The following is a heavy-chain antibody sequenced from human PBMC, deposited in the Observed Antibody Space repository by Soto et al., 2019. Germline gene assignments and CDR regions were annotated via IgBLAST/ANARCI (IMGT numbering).Heavy chain of an antibody. V-gene: IGHV4-39*01. D-gene: IGHD2-21*02. Sequence: VSGGSINSRSYYWGRIRQSPGKGLEWIGSIYYSGSTYYNPSLKSRVAMSVDTSKNQFSLKLRSVSAADTAVYYCARQRTSVVTQAYFDDWGQGXLVTVYS. J-gene: IGHJ4*02. CDR1: GGSINSRSYY. CDR2: IYYSGST. CDR3: ARQRTSVVTQAYFDD.